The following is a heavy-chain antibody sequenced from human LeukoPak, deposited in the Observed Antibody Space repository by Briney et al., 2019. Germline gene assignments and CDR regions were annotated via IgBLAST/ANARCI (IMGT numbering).Heavy chain of an antibody. CDR3: ARRLGIQLWLHWFDP. CDR2: IYHSGST. J-gene: IGHJ5*02. D-gene: IGHD5-18*01. Sequence: KTSGTLSLTCNVSGGSISRSNWWSWVRQPPGKGLEWIGEIYHSGSTNYNPSLKSRVTILVDKSKNQFSLKLSSVTAADTAVYYCARRLGIQLWLHWFDPWGQGTLVTVSS. V-gene: IGHV4-4*02. CDR1: GGSISRSNW.